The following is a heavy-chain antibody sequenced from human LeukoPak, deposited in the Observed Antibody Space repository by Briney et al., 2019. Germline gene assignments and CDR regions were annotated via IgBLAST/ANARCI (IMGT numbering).Heavy chain of an antibody. J-gene: IGHJ4*02. CDR1: GFTLSRFA. Sequence: PGGSLRLSCTASGFTLSRFAMHWVRQAPGKGLEWLGHMSDDGSEKHYVDSVRGRFTISRDPSKNTLYLEMTSLRTEDTAVYYCTREADSGYYRTVDYWGQGTMATVS. CDR3: TREADSGYYRTVDY. D-gene: IGHD2-15*01. V-gene: IGHV3-30-3*01. CDR2: MSDDGSEK.